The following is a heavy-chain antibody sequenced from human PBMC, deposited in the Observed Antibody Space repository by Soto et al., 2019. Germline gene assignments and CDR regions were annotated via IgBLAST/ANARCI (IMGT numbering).Heavy chain of an antibody. CDR3: ARDRYSRSWDYYYGMDV. D-gene: IGHD6-13*01. V-gene: IGHV4-30-4*01. Sequence: PSETLSLTCTVSGGSISSGDYYGSWIRQPPGKGLEWIGYIYYSGSTYYNPSLKSRVTISVDTSKNQFSLKMSSVTAADTAVYYCARDRYSRSWDYYYGMDVWGQGTTVTVSS. CDR1: GGSISSGDYY. J-gene: IGHJ6*02. CDR2: IYYSGST.